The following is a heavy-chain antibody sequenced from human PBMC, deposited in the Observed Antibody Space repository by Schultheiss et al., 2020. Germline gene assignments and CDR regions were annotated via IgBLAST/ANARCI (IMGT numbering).Heavy chain of an antibody. CDR3: ARDGDGYSSSWYRPGWFDP. D-gene: IGHD6-13*01. J-gene: IGHJ5*02. V-gene: IGHV4-34*01. Sequence: SETLSLTCAVYGGSFSGYYWNWIRQPPWKGLEWIGEINQSGRTNYNPSLKSRVTISVDTSKKQFSVKLSSVTAADTAVYYCARDGDGYSSSWYRPGWFDPWGQGTLVTVSS. CDR1: GGSFSGYY. CDR2: INQSGRT.